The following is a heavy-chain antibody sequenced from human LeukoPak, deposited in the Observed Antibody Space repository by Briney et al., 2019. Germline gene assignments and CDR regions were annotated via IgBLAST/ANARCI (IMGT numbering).Heavy chain of an antibody. CDR3: ARESLGWTVDY. CDR2: IKQDGSEK. Sequence: GGSLRLSCAASGFTFSSYWMSWVRQAPGKGLEWVANIKQDGSEKYYVDSVKGRFTISRDNAKNSLYLQMNSLRAEDTAVYYCARESLGWTVDYWGQGTLVTVSP. J-gene: IGHJ4*02. D-gene: IGHD6-19*01. CDR1: GFTFSSYW. V-gene: IGHV3-7*01.